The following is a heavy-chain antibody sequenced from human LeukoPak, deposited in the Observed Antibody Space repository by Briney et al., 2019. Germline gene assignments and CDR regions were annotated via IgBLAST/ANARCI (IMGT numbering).Heavy chain of an antibody. J-gene: IGHJ4*02. CDR2: ISSNGGST. Sequence: GGSLRLSCAASAFTFRSYAMSWVRQAGGKGLEYVSAISSNGGSTYYAGSVKGRFTISRDNSKNTLSLQMSSLRPEDTAVYYCVKLPYSDTSAYYVDYWGQGTLVTVSS. CDR1: AFTFRSYA. CDR3: VKLPYSDTSAYYVDY. D-gene: IGHD3-22*01. V-gene: IGHV3-64D*06.